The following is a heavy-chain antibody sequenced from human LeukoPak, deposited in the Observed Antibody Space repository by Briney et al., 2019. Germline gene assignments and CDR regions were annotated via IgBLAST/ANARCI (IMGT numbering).Heavy chain of an antibody. V-gene: IGHV3-7*01. D-gene: IGHD2-2*01. CDR2: IKQDGSER. J-gene: IGHJ3*02. CDR1: GFTFSNYW. CDR3: ARDRYSTILNDALDI. Sequence: PGGSLRLSCAASGFTFSNYWMSWVRQAPGKGLEWVANIKQDGSERYSVDSVKGRFTISRDNAKNSLYLQLNSLKAEDTAVYYCARDRYSTILNDALDIWGPGTLVTVSS.